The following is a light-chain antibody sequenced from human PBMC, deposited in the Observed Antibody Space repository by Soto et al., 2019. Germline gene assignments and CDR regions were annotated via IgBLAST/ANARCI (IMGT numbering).Light chain of an antibody. CDR1: QSISNY. V-gene: IGKV3-11*01. J-gene: IGKJ5*01. Sequence: EVVLTQSPGTLSLSPGERATLSCRASQSISNYLAWYQQKPGQAPRLLIYDASNRATGIPARFSGSGSGTDFNLTISSLEPEDFAVYYCKQRSSWPPITFGQGTRLEIK. CDR2: DAS. CDR3: KQRSSWPPIT.